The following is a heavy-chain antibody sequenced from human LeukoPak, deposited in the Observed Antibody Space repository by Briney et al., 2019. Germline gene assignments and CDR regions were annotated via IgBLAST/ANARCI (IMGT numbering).Heavy chain of an antibody. V-gene: IGHV3-66*01. CDR3: ARVLQPDTPDY. CDR2: VHSDGST. CDR1: RFTVSSNF. D-gene: IGHD6-13*01. Sequence: PGGSLRLSCAASRFTVSSNFMGWVREAPGKGLEWVSIVHSDGSTFYADSVKGRFTISRDNSKNTLYLQMNSLRAEDTAVYYCARVLQPDTPDYWGQGTLVTVSS. J-gene: IGHJ4*02.